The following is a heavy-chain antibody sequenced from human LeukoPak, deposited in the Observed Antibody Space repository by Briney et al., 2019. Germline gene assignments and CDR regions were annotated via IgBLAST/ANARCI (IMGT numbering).Heavy chain of an antibody. D-gene: IGHD6-13*01. CDR3: AKAPKLSSWSHYFDY. Sequence: PGGSLRLSCAASGFTFSSYAMSWVRQAPGKGLEWVSAISGSGGSTYYADSVKGRFTISRDNSKNTLYLQMNSLRAEDTAVYYCAKAPKLSSWSHYFDYWGQGTLVTVSS. V-gene: IGHV3-23*01. CDR1: GFTFSSYA. CDR2: ISGSGGST. J-gene: IGHJ4*02.